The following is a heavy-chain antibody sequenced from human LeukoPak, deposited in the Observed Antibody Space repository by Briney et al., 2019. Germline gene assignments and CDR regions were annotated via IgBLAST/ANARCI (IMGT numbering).Heavy chain of an antibody. J-gene: IGHJ3*02. CDR2: IYYSGST. CDR1: GGSISSYY. Sequence: SKTLSLTCTVSGGSISSYYWSWLRQPPGKGLEWIGYIYYSGSTNYNPSLKSRVTISVDTSKNQFSLKLSSVTAADTAVYYCAREPKYYYGSGSTQVAGAFDIWGQGTMVTVSS. D-gene: IGHD3-10*01. V-gene: IGHV4-59*01. CDR3: AREPKYYYGSGSTQVAGAFDI.